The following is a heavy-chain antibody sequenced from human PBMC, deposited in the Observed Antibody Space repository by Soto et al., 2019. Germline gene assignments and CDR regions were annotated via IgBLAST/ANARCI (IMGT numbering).Heavy chain of an antibody. CDR1: GGTFSRHA. D-gene: IGHD6-13*01. CDR2: IIPLFGTT. Sequence: QVQLVQSGSEVKMPGSSVKVSCKTSGGTFSRHAIKWVRQAPGQGLEWMGGIIPLFGTTNYAQKFKGRVTIRADESSSTAYMELGSLTSADAAVYYCARAAIHGSSWYFWFDPWAQETLITVSS. V-gene: IGHV1-69*01. J-gene: IGHJ5*02. CDR3: ARAAIHGSSWYFWFDP.